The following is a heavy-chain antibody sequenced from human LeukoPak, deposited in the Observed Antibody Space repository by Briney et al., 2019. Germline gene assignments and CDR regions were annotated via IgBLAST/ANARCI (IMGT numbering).Heavy chain of an antibody. CDR1: GYTFTSYD. CDR2: MNPNSGNT. CDR3: ARMGSSNGDLDY. D-gene: IGHD2-8*01. V-gene: IGHV1-8*01. Sequence: GASVKVSCKASGYTFTSYDINWVRQATGQGLEWMGWMNPNSGNTGYAQKFQGRVTMTRNTSISTAYMEPSSLRSEDTAVYYCARMGSSNGDLDYWGQGTLVTVSS. J-gene: IGHJ4*02.